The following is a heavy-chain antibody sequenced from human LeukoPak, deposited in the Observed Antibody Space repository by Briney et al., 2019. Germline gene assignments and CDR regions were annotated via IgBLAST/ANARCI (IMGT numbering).Heavy chain of an antibody. J-gene: IGHJ4*02. CDR1: GGSFSGYY. CDR2: INHSGST. V-gene: IGHV4-34*01. Sequence: SETLSLTCAVYGGSFSGYYWSWIRQPPGKGLEWIGEINHSGSTNYNPSLKSRVTISVDTSKNQFSLKLSSVTAADTAVYYCARTSSGWNGYWGQGTLVTVSS. CDR3: ARTSSGWNGY. D-gene: IGHD6-19*01.